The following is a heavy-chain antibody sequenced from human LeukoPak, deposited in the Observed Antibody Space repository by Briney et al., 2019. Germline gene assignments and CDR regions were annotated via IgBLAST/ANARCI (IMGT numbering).Heavy chain of an antibody. CDR2: ISASGGIT. J-gene: IGHJ6*02. CDR1: EFTFSSYA. CDR3: AKYVSAKGPPYALDV. V-gene: IGHV3-23*01. D-gene: IGHD2/OR15-2a*01. Sequence: RGSPRLSCVASEFTFSSYAMQWVRQPPGQGLEWVTGISASGGITWYADSVKGRFTISRNNSKNTLYLQMNSRRAEDTAVYYCAKYVSAKGPPYALDVWGQGTTVTVSS.